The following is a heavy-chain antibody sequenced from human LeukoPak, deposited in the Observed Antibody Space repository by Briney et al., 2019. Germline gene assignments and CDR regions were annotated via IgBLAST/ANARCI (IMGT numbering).Heavy chain of an antibody. J-gene: IGHJ4*02. CDR3: ARAMRDGYTSPIFDY. D-gene: IGHD5-24*01. CDR2: ISYDGSNK. V-gene: IGHV3-30*04. CDR1: GFTFGDYA. Sequence: GGSLRLSCTTSGFTFGDYAMSWVRQAPGKGLEWVAVISYDGSNKYYADSVKGRFTISRDNSKNTLYLQMNSLRAEDTAVYYCARAMRDGYTSPIFDYWGQGTLVTVSS.